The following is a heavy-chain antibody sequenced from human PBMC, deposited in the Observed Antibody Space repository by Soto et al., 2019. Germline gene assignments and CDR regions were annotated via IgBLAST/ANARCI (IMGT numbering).Heavy chain of an antibody. V-gene: IGHV3-23*01. CDR2: ISGSGGST. CDR1: GFTFSSYA. CDR3: TNLAARPEYYYYMDV. Sequence: GGSLRLSCAASGFTFSSYAMSWVRQAPGKGLEWVSAISGSGGSTYYADSVKGRFTISRDNSKNTLYLQMNSLKTEDTAVYYCTNLAARPEYYYYMDVWGKGTTVTVSS. J-gene: IGHJ6*03. D-gene: IGHD6-6*01.